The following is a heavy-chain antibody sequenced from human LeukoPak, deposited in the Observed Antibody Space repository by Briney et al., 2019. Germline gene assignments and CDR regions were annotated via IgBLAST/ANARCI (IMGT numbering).Heavy chain of an antibody. CDR2: INPNSGGT. D-gene: IGHD5-18*01. J-gene: IGHJ5*02. V-gene: IGHV1-2*02. CDR1: GYTFTGYY. Sequence: ASVKVSCKASGYTFTGYYMHWVRQAPGQGLEWTGWINPNSGGTNYAQKFQGRVTMTRDTSISTAYMELSRLRSDDTAVYYCARVDTAMVTWFDPWGQGTLVTVSS. CDR3: ARVDTAMVTWFDP.